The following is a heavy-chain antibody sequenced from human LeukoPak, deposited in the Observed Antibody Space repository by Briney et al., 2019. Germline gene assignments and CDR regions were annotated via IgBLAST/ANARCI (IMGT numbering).Heavy chain of an antibody. D-gene: IGHD6-19*01. CDR1: GGPITGSY. CDR3: ARDAIAVAGTGRYNWFDP. CDR2: IYYSGTT. Sequence: PSETLSLTCTVSGGPITGSYWSWIRQPPGKGLEWIGYIYYSGTTYYNPSLKSRVSISVDTSKNQFSLKLSSVTAADTAVYYCARDAIAVAGTGRYNWFDPWGQGTLVTVSS. V-gene: IGHV4-59*08. J-gene: IGHJ5*02.